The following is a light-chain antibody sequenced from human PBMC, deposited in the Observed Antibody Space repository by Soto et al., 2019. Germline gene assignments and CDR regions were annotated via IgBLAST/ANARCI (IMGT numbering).Light chain of an antibody. CDR2: DAS. J-gene: IGKJ1*01. CDR3: QQYNHYWT. Sequence: DIQMTQSPSTLSASVGDRVTITSRASQSISSWLAWYQQKPGKAPKVLIYDASSLESGVPSRFSGSGSGTEFSLTISSLQPDDFATYYCQQYNHYWTFGQGTKVDIK. CDR1: QSISSW. V-gene: IGKV1-5*01.